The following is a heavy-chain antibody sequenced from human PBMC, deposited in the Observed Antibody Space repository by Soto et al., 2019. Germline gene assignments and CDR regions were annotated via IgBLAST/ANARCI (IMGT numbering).Heavy chain of an antibody. Sequence: GSLRLSCAASGFTFSSYGMHWVRQAPGKGLEWVAVIWYDGSNKYYADSVKGRFTISRDNSKNTLYLQMNSLRAEDTAVYYCARGTPPYYYGSGSYSNWGQGTLVTVSS. J-gene: IGHJ4*02. D-gene: IGHD3-10*01. CDR2: IWYDGSNK. CDR1: GFTFSSYG. CDR3: ARGTPPYYYGSGSYSN. V-gene: IGHV3-33*01.